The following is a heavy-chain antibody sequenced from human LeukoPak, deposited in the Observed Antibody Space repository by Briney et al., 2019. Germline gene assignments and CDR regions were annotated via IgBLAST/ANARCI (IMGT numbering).Heavy chain of an antibody. D-gene: IGHD3-9*01. Sequence: WRSLRLSCAASGFTFSSYGMHWVRQAPGKGLEWVAVISYDGSNKYYADSVKGRFTISRDNSKNTLYLQMNSLRAEDTAVYYCAKEYYDILTGLYYGMDVWGKGTTVTVSS. CDR1: GFTFSSYG. CDR2: ISYDGSNK. CDR3: AKEYYDILTGLYYGMDV. V-gene: IGHV3-30*18. J-gene: IGHJ6*04.